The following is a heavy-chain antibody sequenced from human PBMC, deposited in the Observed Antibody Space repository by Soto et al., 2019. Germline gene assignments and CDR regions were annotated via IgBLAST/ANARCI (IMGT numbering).Heavy chain of an antibody. V-gene: IGHV4-30-2*01. Sequence: SETLSLTCTVSGGSISSGGYSWSWIRQPPGKGLEWIGYIYHSGSTYYNPSLKSRVTISVDRSKNQFSLKLSSVTAADTAVYYCARGGGYTSRWYVFDSWGQGTLVTVSS. CDR1: GGSISSGGYS. CDR2: IYHSGST. D-gene: IGHD6-13*01. J-gene: IGHJ4*02. CDR3: ARGGGYTSRWYVFDS.